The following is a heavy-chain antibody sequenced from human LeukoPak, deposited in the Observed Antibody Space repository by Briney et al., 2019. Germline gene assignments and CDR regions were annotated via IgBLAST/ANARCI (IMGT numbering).Heavy chain of an antibody. J-gene: IGHJ6*03. CDR1: GGTFSSYA. Sequence: ASVKVSCKASGGTFSSYAISWVRQAPGQGLEWMGGIIPIFGTANYAQKFQGRVTITADESTSTAYMELSSLRSEDTAVYYCARGGYDYYYMDVWGKGTTVTVSS. D-gene: IGHD5-12*01. CDR3: ARGGYDYYYMDV. V-gene: IGHV1-69*13. CDR2: IIPIFGTA.